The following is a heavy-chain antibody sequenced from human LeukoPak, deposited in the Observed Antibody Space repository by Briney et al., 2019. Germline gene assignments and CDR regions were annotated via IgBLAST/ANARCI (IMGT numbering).Heavy chain of an antibody. D-gene: IGHD6-6*01. J-gene: IGHJ5*02. CDR1: GGSFSGYY. CDR2: INHSGST. CDR3: ARVNIVDPIAARPGWFDP. Sequence: PSETLSLTCAVYGGSFSGYYWSWIRQPPGKGLEWIGEINHSGSTNYNPSLKSRVTISVDTSKNQFSLKLSSVTAADTAVYYCARVNIVDPIAARPGWFDPWGQGTLVTVSS. V-gene: IGHV4-34*01.